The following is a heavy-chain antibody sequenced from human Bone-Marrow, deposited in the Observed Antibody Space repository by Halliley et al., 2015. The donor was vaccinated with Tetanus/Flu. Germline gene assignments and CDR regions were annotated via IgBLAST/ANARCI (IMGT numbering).Heavy chain of an antibody. CDR3: ARDLRMGIAVAAIDY. Sequence: SLRLSCVASGFPLSDYYMSWIRQAPGKGLEWVSYISHRSTTIYYSDSVKGRFTISRDNARNSLYLQMNSLRADDTAVYYCARDLRMGIAVAAIDYWGQGTLVSVSS. D-gene: IGHD6-19*01. CDR2: ISHRSTTI. V-gene: IGHV3-11*01. J-gene: IGHJ4*02. CDR1: GFPLSDYY.